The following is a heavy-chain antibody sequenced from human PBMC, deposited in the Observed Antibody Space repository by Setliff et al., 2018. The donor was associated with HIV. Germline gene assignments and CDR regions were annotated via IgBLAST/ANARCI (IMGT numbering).Heavy chain of an antibody. CDR3: ARADSSNRYHVDY. Sequence: ASEKVSCKASGYTFTRYGISWVRQAPGQGLEWMGWISAYNGNTNYAQKFQGRVTITTDESTSTAYMELSSLRSEDTAVYYCARADSSNRYHVDYWGQGTLVTVSS. CDR1: GYTFTRYG. CDR2: ISAYNGNT. V-gene: IGHV1-18*01. D-gene: IGHD6-13*01. J-gene: IGHJ4*02.